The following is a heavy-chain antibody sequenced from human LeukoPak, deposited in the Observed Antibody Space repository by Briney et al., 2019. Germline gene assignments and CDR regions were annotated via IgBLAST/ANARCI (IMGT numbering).Heavy chain of an antibody. CDR1: GYTFTGYY. CDR3: ARDFLVPAAPYNWFDP. CDR2: INPNSGGT. V-gene: IGHV1-2*06. D-gene: IGHD2-2*01. Sequence: GASVKVSCKASGYTFTGYYMHWVRQAPGQGREWMGRINPNSGGTNYAQKFQGRVTMTRDTSISTAYMELSRLRSDDTAVYYCARDFLVPAAPYNWFDPWGQGTLVTVSS. J-gene: IGHJ5*02.